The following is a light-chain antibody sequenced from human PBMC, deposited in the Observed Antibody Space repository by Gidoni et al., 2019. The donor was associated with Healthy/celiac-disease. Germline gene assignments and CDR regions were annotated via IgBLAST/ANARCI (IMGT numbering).Light chain of an antibody. CDR1: QSISSY. J-gene: IGKJ2*01. V-gene: IGKV1-39*01. Sequence: GDRVTITCRASQSISSYLNWYQQKQGKAPKLLIYAASSLQSGVPSRFSGRGSGTDFTLTISSLQPEDFETYYCQKSYSTFTFGQGTKLEIK. CDR2: AAS. CDR3: QKSYSTFT.